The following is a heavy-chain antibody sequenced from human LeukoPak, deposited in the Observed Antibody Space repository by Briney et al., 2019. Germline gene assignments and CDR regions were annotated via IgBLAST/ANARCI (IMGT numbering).Heavy chain of an antibody. CDR1: GFTFSSYS. Sequence: GGSLRLSCAASGFTFSSYSMNWVRQAPGKGLEWVSYISSGSGSSIYYADSVKGRFTISRDNSKNTLYLQMNSLRAEDTAVYYCARGSGSGWTTIDYWGQGTLVTVSS. CDR2: ISSGSGSSI. CDR3: ARGSGSGWTTIDY. J-gene: IGHJ4*02. V-gene: IGHV3-48*01. D-gene: IGHD6-19*01.